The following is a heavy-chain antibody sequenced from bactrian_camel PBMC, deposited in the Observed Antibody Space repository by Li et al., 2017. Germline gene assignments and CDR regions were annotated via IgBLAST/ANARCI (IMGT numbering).Heavy chain of an antibody. J-gene: IGHJ4*01. Sequence: HVQLVESGGGSVQIGGSLRLSCVASGWSYSTYCLGWFRQVPGQEREGVAFIYTRDESRYYADSVKGRFTISHDDAKNILYLDMNNLKPEDTAMYYCAIGLHLEVMGSWADADLEYWGRETQVTVS. CDR3: AIGLHLEVMGSWADADLEY. CDR1: GWSYSTYC. V-gene: IGHV3S1*01. D-gene: IGHD1*01. CDR2: IYTRDESR.